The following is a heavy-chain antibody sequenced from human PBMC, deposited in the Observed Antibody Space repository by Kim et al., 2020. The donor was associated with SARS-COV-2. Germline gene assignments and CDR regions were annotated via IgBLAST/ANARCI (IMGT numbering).Heavy chain of an antibody. CDR2: IKSKTDGGTT. J-gene: IGHJ4*02. V-gene: IGHV3-15*01. CDR3: TTDTPGYCSSTSCLIDN. CDR1: GFTFSNAW. Sequence: GGSLRLSCAASGFTFSNAWMSWVRQAPGKGLEWVGRIKSKTDGGTTDYAAPVKGRFTISRDDSKNTLYLQMNSLKTEDTAVYYCTTDTPGYCSSTSCLIDNWGQGTLVTVTA. D-gene: IGHD2-2*01.